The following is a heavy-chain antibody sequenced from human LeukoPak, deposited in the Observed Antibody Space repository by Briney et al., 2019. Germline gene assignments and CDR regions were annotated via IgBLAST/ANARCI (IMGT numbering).Heavy chain of an antibody. V-gene: IGHV3-66*01. CDR2: IYSGGST. CDR3: ARENFMATSGTTFDI. D-gene: IGHD1-1*01. CDR1: GFTVSSNY. Sequence: SGGSLRLSCAASGFTVSSNYMSWVRRAPGKGLEWVSVIYSGGSTYYADSVKGRFTISRDNSKNTLYLQMNSLRVEDTAVYYCARENFMATSGTTFDIWGQGTIVSVSS. J-gene: IGHJ3*02.